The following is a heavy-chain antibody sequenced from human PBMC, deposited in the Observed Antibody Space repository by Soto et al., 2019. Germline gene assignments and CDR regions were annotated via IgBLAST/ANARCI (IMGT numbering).Heavy chain of an antibody. V-gene: IGHV3-33*01. CDR3: ASGPHVLSCHAHCCFYL. D-gene: IGHD2-2*01. J-gene: IGHJ2*01. CDR2: LWYAGSNK. Sequence: QVQLMESGGGVVQHGRSLSLSCAASGFTFSSYGMHWVRQAPGKGLEWWAVLWYAGSNKYYADYVKGRFTISRDNSKHTRFLQMNSLTAEDKAVYYCASGPHVLSCHAHCCFYLCGRGTLVAFA. CDR1: GFTFSSYG.